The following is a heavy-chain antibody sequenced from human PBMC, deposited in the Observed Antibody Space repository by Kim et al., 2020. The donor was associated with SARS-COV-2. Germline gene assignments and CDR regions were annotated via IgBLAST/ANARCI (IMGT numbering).Heavy chain of an antibody. CDR1: GFTVSSNY. D-gene: IGHD2-15*01. V-gene: IGHV3-53*04. J-gene: IGHJ1*01. CDR2: IYSGGST. CDR3: ARVGGYDNGYCSGGSCSRGYFQH. Sequence: GGSLRLSCAASGFTVSSNYMSWVRQAPGKGLEWVSVIYSGGSTYYADSVKGRFTISRHNSKNTLYLQMNSLRAEDTAVYYCARVGGYDNGYCSGGSCSRGYFQHWGQGTLVTVSS.